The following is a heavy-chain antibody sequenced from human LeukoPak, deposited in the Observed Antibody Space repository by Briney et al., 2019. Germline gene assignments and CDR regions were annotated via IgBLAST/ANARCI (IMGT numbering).Heavy chain of an antibody. V-gene: IGHV1-8*01. CDR3: ARDIPYCGGDCHDAFDM. D-gene: IGHD2-21*02. J-gene: IGHJ3*02. CDR1: GYTFTSYD. CDR2: MNPNSGNT. Sequence: ASVKVSCKASGYTFTSYDINWVRQATGQGLEWMGWMNPNSGNTAYAQKFQGRVTMTRDMSTSTVYMELSSLRSEDTAVYYCARDIPYCGGDCHDAFDMWGQGTMVTVSS.